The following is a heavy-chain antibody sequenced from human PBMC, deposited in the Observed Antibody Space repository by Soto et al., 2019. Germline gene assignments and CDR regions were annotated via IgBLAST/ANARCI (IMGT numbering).Heavy chain of an antibody. CDR2: IDPSDSYT. Sequence: SGESLKISCKASGYNFTAFWIHWVRQTPGKGLEWLGKIDPSDSYTNYSPSFEGHVTISTDKSTTTAFLQWSGLRASDTALYYCARVHKNWFDSWAQGTMVTVSS. CDR3: ARVHKNWFDS. V-gene: IGHV5-10-1*01. J-gene: IGHJ5*01. CDR1: GYNFTAFW.